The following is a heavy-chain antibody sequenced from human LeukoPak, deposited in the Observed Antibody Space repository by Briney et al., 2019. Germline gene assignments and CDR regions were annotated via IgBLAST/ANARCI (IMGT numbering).Heavy chain of an antibody. V-gene: IGHV1-18*01. CDR3: ARDQAGIAAAGDLLFDY. J-gene: IGHJ4*02. Sequence: ASVKVSCKASGYTFTSYGISWVRQAPGQGLEWMGWISAYNGNTNYAQKLQGRVTMTTDTSTSTAYMELRSLGSDDTAVYYCARDQAGIAAAGDLLFDYWGQGTLVTVSS. D-gene: IGHD6-13*01. CDR2: ISAYNGNT. CDR1: GYTFTSYG.